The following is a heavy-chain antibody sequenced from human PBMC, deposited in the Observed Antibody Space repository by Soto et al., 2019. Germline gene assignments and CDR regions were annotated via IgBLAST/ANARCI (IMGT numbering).Heavy chain of an antibody. CDR3: ARDLGYYDSSGYFDY. D-gene: IGHD3-22*01. CDR2: FRTGGDDGTT. CDR1: GFTFSSYS. J-gene: IGHJ4*02. V-gene: IGHV3-23*01. Sequence: PGGSLILSCAASGFTFSSYSMSWVRQAPGKGLEWVSGFRTGGDDGTTYYADSVKGRFTISRDNSKNTLFLQMNSLRAEDTAVYYCARDLGYYDSSGYFDYWGQGTLVTVSS.